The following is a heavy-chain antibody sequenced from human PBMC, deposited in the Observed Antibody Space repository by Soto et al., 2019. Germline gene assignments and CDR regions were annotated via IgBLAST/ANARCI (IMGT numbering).Heavy chain of an antibody. CDR1: GFTFRSYA. D-gene: IGHD6-19*01. V-gene: IGHV3-23*04. J-gene: IGHJ4*02. CDR3: AKDTAVSGTFVVTFDS. CDR2: ISGSGGSA. Sequence: EVQLVESGGGLVQPGGFLRFSCAASGFTFRSYAMSWVRQAPGKGLEWGSSISGSGGSAFYVASVNVRLTISRDTSKHTLRLQMNSLRANDTAIYSCAKDTAVSGTFVVTFDSWGQGSLVAVSS.